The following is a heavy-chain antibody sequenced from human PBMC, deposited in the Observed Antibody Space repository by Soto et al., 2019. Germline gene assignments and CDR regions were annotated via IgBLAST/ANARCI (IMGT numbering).Heavy chain of an antibody. CDR3: AKAAISWDYYYYYGMDV. CDR1: GFTFDDYT. Sequence: GGSLRLSCAASGFTFDDYTMHWVRQAPGKGLEWVSLISWDGGSTYYADSVKGRFTISRDNSKNSLYLQMNSLRTEDTALYYCAKAAISWDYYYYYGMDVWGQGTTVTVSS. D-gene: IGHD2-2*01. V-gene: IGHV3-43*01. J-gene: IGHJ6*02. CDR2: ISWDGGST.